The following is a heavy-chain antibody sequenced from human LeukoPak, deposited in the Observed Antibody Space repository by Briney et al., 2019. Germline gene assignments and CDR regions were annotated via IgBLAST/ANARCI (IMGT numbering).Heavy chain of an antibody. CDR3: ARATGKAGATFDY. D-gene: IGHD1-26*01. Sequence: ASVKLSCKASGYTFTSYDINWVRQATGQGLELMGWMNPNSGNTGYAQKFQGRVTMTRNTSISTAYMELSSLRSEDAAVYYCARATGKAGATFDYWAQETLVTVSS. CDR2: MNPNSGNT. V-gene: IGHV1-8*01. CDR1: GYTFTSYD. J-gene: IGHJ4*02.